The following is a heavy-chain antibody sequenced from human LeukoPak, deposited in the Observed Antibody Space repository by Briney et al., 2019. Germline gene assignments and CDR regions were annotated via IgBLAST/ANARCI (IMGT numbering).Heavy chain of an antibody. J-gene: IGHJ4*02. CDR1: GASISSSGHY. V-gene: IGHV4-30-2*01. CDR2: VYQSGIT. Sequence: PSQTLSLTCTVSGASISSSGHYWSWIRQPPGKGLEWIGYVYQSGITYYNPTLKSRVAISLDRSKNQIALELSSVTAADTAVYYCAAVDTVADDSYYIDFWGQGTLVTVSS. D-gene: IGHD5-18*01. CDR3: AAVDTVADDSYYIDF.